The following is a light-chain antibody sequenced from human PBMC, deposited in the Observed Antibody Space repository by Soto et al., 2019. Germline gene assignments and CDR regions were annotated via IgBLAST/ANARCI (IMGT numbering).Light chain of an antibody. CDR3: QQYNNWPPIT. CDR2: GAS. J-gene: IGKJ5*01. V-gene: IGKV3D-15*01. Sequence: TVMTHSPATLSVSPWQRSTLSFSSSQSVNSKLAWYQQKPGQAPRLLIYGASTRATGIPARFSGSGSGTEFTLSISSLQSEDSAVYYCQQYNNWPPITFGQGTRLEIK. CDR1: QSVNSK.